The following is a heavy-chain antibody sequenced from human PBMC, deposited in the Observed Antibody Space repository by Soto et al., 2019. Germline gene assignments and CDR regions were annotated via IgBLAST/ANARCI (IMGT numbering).Heavy chain of an antibody. J-gene: IGHJ4*02. CDR2: IWYDGSNK. Sequence: GGSLRLSCAASGFTFSSYGMHWVRQAPGKGLEWVAVIWYDGSNKYYADSVKGRFTISRDNSKNTLYLQMNSLRAEDTAVYYCARGALVRGYPYYFDYWGQGTLVTVSS. V-gene: IGHV3-33*01. CDR1: GFTFSSYG. D-gene: IGHD3-10*01. CDR3: ARGALVRGYPYYFDY.